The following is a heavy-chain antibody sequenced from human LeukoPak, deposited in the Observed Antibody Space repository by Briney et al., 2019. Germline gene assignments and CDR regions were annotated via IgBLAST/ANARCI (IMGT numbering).Heavy chain of an antibody. CDR2: SYYSGST. J-gene: IGHJ3*02. CDR3: ARHGSNYGDAFDI. Sequence: SGTLSLTCAVSGGSISSCSFYWGWLPPPPGQGRVWIGSSYYSGSTYDNSSLKSRVTISVDTSKNQFSLKLSSVTDADTAVYYCARHGSNYGDAFDIWGQGTMVTVSS. V-gene: IGHV4-39*01. D-gene: IGHD4/OR15-4a*01. CDR1: GGSISSCSFY.